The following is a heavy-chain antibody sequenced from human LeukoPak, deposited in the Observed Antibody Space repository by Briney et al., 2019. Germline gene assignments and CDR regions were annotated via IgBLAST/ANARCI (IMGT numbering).Heavy chain of an antibody. D-gene: IGHD6-13*01. J-gene: IGHJ4*02. CDR2: INHSGST. CDR1: GGSFSGYY. Sequence: PSETLSLTCAVYGGSFSGYYWSWIRQPPGKGLEWIGEINHSGSTNYNPSLKSRVTISVDTSKNQFSLKLSSVTAADTAVYYCARGQYSSSWGWHLAPFDYWGQGTLVTVSS. CDR3: ARGQYSSSWGWHLAPFDY. V-gene: IGHV4-34*01.